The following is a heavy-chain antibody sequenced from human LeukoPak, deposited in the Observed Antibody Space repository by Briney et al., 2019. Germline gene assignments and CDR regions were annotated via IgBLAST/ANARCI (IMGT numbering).Heavy chain of an antibody. J-gene: IGHJ4*02. CDR1: GGSISSSSYY. V-gene: IGHV4-39*07. D-gene: IGHD4-17*01. Sequence: PSETLSLTCTVSGGSISSSSYYWGWICQPPGKGLEWIGSIYYSGSTYYNPSLKSRVTISVDTSKNQFSLKLSSVTAADTAVYYCARDLGYGEFDYWGQGTLVTVSS. CDR2: IYYSGST. CDR3: ARDLGYGEFDY.